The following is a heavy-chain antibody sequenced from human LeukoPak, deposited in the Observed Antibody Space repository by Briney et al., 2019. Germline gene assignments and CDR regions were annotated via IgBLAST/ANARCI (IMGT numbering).Heavy chain of an antibody. J-gene: IGHJ4*02. V-gene: IGHV4-4*09. Sequence: SETLSLTCNVSGGSISSYSRSWIRQPPGKGLEWIGYIYTSGNTNYNPSLKSRVTISVDTSKNQFSLKLSAVTAADTAVYYCARLGDYSLKDGGQGTLVTVSS. CDR1: GGSISSYS. CDR3: ARLGDYSLKD. D-gene: IGHD4-11*01. CDR2: IYTSGNT.